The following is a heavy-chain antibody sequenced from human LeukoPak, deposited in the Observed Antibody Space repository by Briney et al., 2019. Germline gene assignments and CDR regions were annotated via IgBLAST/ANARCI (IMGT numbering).Heavy chain of an antibody. CDR2: MNPNSGNT. D-gene: IGHD3-9*01. CDR1: GYTFTSYY. V-gene: IGHV1-8*02. Sequence: ASVKVSCKASGYTFTSYYMHWVRQAPGQGLEWMGWMNPNSGNTGYAQKFQGRVTMTRNTSISTAYKELSSLRSEDTAVYYCARGTDEVRYFDWLFSYSYNCMDVWGKGTTVTISS. CDR3: ARGTDEVRYFDWLFSYSYNCMDV. J-gene: IGHJ6*03.